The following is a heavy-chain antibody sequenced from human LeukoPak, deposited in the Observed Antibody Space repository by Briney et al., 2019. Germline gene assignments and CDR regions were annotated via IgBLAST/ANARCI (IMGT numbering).Heavy chain of an antibody. D-gene: IGHD6-13*01. Sequence: SETLSLTCAVYGGSVGGYYWSWIRQPPGQGLEWIGEINHSGSTNYNPSLKSRVTISVDTSKNQFSLKLSSVTAADTAVYYCARGPGQLATSYYFDYWGQGTLVTVSS. CDR3: ARGPGQLATSYYFDY. CDR2: INHSGST. CDR1: GGSVGGYY. V-gene: IGHV4-34*01. J-gene: IGHJ4*02.